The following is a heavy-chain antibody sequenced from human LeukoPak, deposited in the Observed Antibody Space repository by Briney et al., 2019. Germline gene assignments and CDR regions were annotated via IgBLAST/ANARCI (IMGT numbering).Heavy chain of an antibody. CDR1: GGSISSYY. Sequence: SETLSLTCTVSGGSISSYYRSWIRQPAGKGLEWIGRIYTSGSTNYNPSLKSRVTMSVDTSRDQFSLKLSSVTAADTAVYYCARGRGEYYYDSSGYYVYYFDYWGQGTLVTVSS. CDR2: IYTSGST. J-gene: IGHJ4*02. V-gene: IGHV4-4*07. D-gene: IGHD3-22*01. CDR3: ARGRGEYYYDSSGYYVYYFDY.